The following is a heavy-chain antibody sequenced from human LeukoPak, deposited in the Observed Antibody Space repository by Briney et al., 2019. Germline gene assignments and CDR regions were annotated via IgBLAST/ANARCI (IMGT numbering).Heavy chain of an antibody. CDR1: GFTFSNAW. V-gene: IGHV3-9*03. Sequence: GGSLRLSCAASGFTFSNAWMSWVRQAPGKGLEWVSGITWNSDNIEYADSVKGRFTISRDNAKNSLYLQMNSLRAEDMALYYCAKDSSKIRTFIVATKGYFDYWGQGILVTVSS. D-gene: IGHD5-12*01. CDR2: ITWNSDNI. CDR3: AKDSSKIRTFIVATKGYFDY. J-gene: IGHJ4*02.